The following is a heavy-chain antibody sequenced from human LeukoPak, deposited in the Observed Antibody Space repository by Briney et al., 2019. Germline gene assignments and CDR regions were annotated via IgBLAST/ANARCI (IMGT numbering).Heavy chain of an antibody. CDR2: ISYDGSNK. D-gene: IGHD6-13*01. J-gene: IGHJ6*02. CDR3: ARDRVRIAAAGDPEPNPLYYYGMDV. V-gene: IGHV3-30*04. Sequence: GRSMRLACAASGFTFSSYAMHWVRQAPGKGLEWVAVISYDGSNKYYADTVKGRFTISRDNSKNTLYLQMNSLRAEDTAVYYCARDRVRIAAAGDPEPNPLYYYGMDVWGQGTTVTVSS. CDR1: GFTFSSYA.